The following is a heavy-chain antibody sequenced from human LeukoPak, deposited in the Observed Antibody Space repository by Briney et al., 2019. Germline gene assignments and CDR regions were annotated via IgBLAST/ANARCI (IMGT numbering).Heavy chain of an antibody. CDR1: GFTVSSNY. V-gene: IGHV3-66*04. Sequence: GGSLRLSCAASGFTVSSNYMSWVRQAPGKGLEWVSVIYSGGSTYYADSVKGRFTISRDNSKNTLYLQMNSLRAEDTAVYYCARLRNTVTMYYFDYWGQGTLVTVSS. J-gene: IGHJ4*02. D-gene: IGHD4-17*01. CDR2: IYSGGST. CDR3: ARLRNTVTMYYFDY.